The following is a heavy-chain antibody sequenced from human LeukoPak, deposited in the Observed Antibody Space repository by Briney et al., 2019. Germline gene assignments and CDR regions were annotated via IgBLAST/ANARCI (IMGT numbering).Heavy chain of an antibody. CDR3: ARGQVVPAAHFDY. CDR1: GDSISGYF. Sequence: SETLSLTCTVSGDSISGYFWSWIRQTPGKGLEWIGYIHYSGATNYNPSLKSRVTMSVDRSKNQFSLKLSSVTAADTAVYYCARGQVVPAAHFDYWGQGTLVTVSS. D-gene: IGHD2-2*01. V-gene: IGHV4-59*12. CDR2: IHYSGAT. J-gene: IGHJ4*02.